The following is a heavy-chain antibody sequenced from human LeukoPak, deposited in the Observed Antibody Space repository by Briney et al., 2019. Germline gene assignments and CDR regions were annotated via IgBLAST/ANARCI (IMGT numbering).Heavy chain of an antibody. CDR2: ISGSGGST. CDR1: GFTFSSYA. V-gene: IGHV3-23*01. CDR3: AKAGVLLWFGELDY. J-gene: IGHJ4*02. D-gene: IGHD3-10*01. Sequence: PGGSLRLSCAASGFTFSSYAMSWVRQAPGKGLEWVSAISGSGGSTYYADCVKGRFTISRDNSKNTLYLQMNSLRAEDTAVYYCAKAGVLLWFGELDYWGQGTLVTVSS.